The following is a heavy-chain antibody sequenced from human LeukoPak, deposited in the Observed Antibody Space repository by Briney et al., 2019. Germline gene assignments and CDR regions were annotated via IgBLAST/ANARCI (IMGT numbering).Heavy chain of an antibody. Sequence: GGSLRLSCAASGFTFSSYSMNWVRQAPGKGLEWVSYISSRGSTIYYADSVKGRFTISRDNAKNSLYLQMNSLRAEDTAVYYCARHDTAMATDYGMDVWGQGTTVTVSS. CDR2: ISSRGSTI. D-gene: IGHD5-18*01. CDR1: GFTFSSYS. J-gene: IGHJ6*02. V-gene: IGHV3-48*04. CDR3: ARHDTAMATDYGMDV.